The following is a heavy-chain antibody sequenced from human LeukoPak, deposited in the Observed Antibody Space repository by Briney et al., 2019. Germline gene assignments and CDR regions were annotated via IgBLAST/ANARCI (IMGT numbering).Heavy chain of an antibody. V-gene: IGHV3-30*03. CDR3: ARDGDSSAGYYFDY. CDR2: ISYDGTKK. Sequence: GGSLRLSCAASGFSFSSYWMSWVRQAPGKGLEWVALISYDGTKKYYADSVKGRFTISRDNSQNTVYLHLNSLRAEDTAVYYCARDGDSSAGYYFDYWGQGTLVTVSS. J-gene: IGHJ4*02. D-gene: IGHD6-13*01. CDR1: GFSFSSYW.